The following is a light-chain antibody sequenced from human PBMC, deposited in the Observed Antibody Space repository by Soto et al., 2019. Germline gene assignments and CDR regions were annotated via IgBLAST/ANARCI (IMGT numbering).Light chain of an antibody. V-gene: IGLV2-14*01. J-gene: IGLJ1*01. Sequence: QSVLTQPASVSGSPGQSITISCTGTGSDVGGFNYVSWYQHHPGKAPKLIISEVSNRPSGVSSRFSGSKSGNSASLTISGLQAEDEADYFCSSYTTSSAHYVFGTGTKVTVL. CDR3: SSYTTSSAHYV. CDR2: EVS. CDR1: GSDVGGFNY.